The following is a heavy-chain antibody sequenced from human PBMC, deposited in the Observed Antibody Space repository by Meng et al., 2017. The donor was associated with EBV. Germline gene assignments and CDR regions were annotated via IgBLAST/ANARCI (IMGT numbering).Heavy chain of an antibody. CDR2: VHYTGST. CDR1: RDSISSFYY. J-gene: IGHJ5*02. CDR3: ARPFPSWQSPRLDPFGA. V-gene: IGHV4-39*01. Sequence: QLQPRESGPXQVKPXXXLSLTCTXSRDSISSFYYWGWIRQPPGRGLEWIGSVHYTGSTYYSPSLKSRVTVSVDTSKNQFSLRLTSVTAADTAVYYCARPFPSWQSPRLDPFGAWGQGTLVTVAS. D-gene: IGHD6-19*01.